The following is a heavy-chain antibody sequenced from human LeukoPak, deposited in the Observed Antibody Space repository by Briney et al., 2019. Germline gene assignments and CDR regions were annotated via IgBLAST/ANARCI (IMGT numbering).Heavy chain of an antibody. CDR1: GFTFDDYA. CDR3: AKGSLRSGFDY. CDR2: ISWNSGSI. D-gene: IGHD3-10*01. J-gene: IGHJ4*02. Sequence: GGSLRLSCAASGFTFDDYAMHWVRQAPGKGLEWVSGISWNSGSIGYADSVKSRFTISRDNAKNSLYLQMNSLRAEDTALYYCAKGSLRSGFDYWGQGTLVTVSS. V-gene: IGHV3-9*01.